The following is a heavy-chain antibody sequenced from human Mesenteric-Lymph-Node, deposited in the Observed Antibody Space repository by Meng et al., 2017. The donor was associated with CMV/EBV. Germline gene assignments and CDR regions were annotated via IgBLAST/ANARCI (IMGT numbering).Heavy chain of an antibody. CDR2: ISSSSKNI. CDR1: GFTFSDYY. J-gene: IGHJ3*01. D-gene: IGHD1-26*01. CDR3: VRRTHYQVGDMLSDAFDV. V-gene: IGHV3-69-1*02. Sequence: GGSLRLSCAASGFTFSDYYMSWIRQAPGKGLEWVSSISSSSKNIYYADSFKGRFTISRDNAKNSLYLQMSSLRAEDTALYYCVRRTHYQVGDMLSDAFDVWGQGTLVTVSS.